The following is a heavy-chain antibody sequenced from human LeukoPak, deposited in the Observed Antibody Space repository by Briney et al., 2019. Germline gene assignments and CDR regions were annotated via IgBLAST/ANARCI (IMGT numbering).Heavy chain of an antibody. J-gene: IGHJ3*02. D-gene: IGHD7-27*01. CDR3: ARLGISAFDI. Sequence: SETLSLTCAVYGGSFSGYYWSWIRQPPGKGLEWIGEINHSGSTNYNPSLKSRVTISVDTSKSQFSLKLSSVTAADTAVYYCARLGISAFDIWGQGTMVTVSS. CDR1: GGSFSGYY. V-gene: IGHV4-34*01. CDR2: INHSGST.